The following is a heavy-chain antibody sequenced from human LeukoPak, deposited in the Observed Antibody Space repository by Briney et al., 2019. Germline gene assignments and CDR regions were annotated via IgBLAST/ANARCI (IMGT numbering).Heavy chain of an antibody. D-gene: IGHD4-11*01. CDR2: IYHSGST. Sequence: GWXXXXPXKGLGWIGSIYHSGSTYYNPSLKSRVTISVDTSKNQFSLKLSSVTAADTAVYYCARLDYSNYWGQGTLVTVSS. J-gene: IGHJ4*02. CDR3: ARLDYSNY. V-gene: IGHV4-38-2*01.